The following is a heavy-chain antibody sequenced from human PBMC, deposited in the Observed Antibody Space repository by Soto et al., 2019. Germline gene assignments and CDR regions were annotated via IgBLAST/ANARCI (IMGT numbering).Heavy chain of an antibody. D-gene: IGHD5-18*01. V-gene: IGHV5-10-1*01. CDR2: IDPSDSYT. CDR1: GYSFTSYW. CDR3: ASLLDTAMGPYYYYYYGMGV. J-gene: IGHJ6*04. Sequence: GESLKISCTGSGYSFTSYWISWVRQMPGKGLEWMGRIDPSDSYTNYSPSFQGHVTISAAKSISTAYLQRSSLKASDTAMYYCASLLDTAMGPYYYYYYGMGVWDKPTTGAVAS.